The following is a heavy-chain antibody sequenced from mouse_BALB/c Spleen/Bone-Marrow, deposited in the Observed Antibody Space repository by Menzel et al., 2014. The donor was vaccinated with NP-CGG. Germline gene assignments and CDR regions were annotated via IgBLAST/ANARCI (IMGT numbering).Heavy chain of an antibody. CDR2: INPSNGGT. Sequence: QVQLQQSGAELVKPGASVKLSCKASGYIFTSYYMYWVKRRPGQGLEWIGEINPSNGGTNFNEKFKSEATLTVDKSSSTAYMQLSSLTSEDSAVYYCTREGDSPFAYWGRGTLVTVSA. CDR1: GYIFTSYY. D-gene: IGHD2-13*01. J-gene: IGHJ3*01. V-gene: IGHV1S81*02. CDR3: TREGDSPFAY.